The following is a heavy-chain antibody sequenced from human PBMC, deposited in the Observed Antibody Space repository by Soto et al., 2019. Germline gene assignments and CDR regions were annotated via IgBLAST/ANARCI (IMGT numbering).Heavy chain of an antibody. Sequence: QVQLVESGGGVVQPGRSLRLSCAGSGFTFSNYGLHWVRQAPGKGREWVAVISYDGSHKYYADSVKGRFTISRGNSKYMPDLQMVSLRDEDTAVYYCARDEAPRYSGRSSWLPDGAYRGQGTLVTVSS. CDR1: GFTFSNYG. J-gene: IGHJ4*02. CDR2: ISYDGSHK. CDR3: ARDEAPRYSGRSSWLPDGAY. V-gene: IGHV3-30*03. D-gene: IGHD2-15*01.